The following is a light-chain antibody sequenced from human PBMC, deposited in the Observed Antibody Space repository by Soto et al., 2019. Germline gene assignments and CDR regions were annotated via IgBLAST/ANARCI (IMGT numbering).Light chain of an antibody. CDR1: SSNVGSYDL. CDR3: CSYAASNTLI. CDR2: EVT. V-gene: IGLV2-23*02. Sequence: QPALTQPASVSGSPGQSITISCTGTSSNVGSYDLVSWYQQHPGKAPKLLIYEVTKRPSGVSNRFSGSKSGNTASLTISGLQAEDEADYACCSYAASNTLIFGGGTQLTVL. J-gene: IGLJ2*01.